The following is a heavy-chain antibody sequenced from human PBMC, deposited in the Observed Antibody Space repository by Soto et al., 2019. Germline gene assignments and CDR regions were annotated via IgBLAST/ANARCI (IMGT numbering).Heavy chain of an antibody. Sequence: QITLKESGPTLVRPTQTLTLTCTFSGFSLSTSGVGVGWIRQPPGKALEWLALIYWDDDKRYSPSLKSSLTITKDTSNNQVGLTMTNMDPVDTATYSCAHSRCGGDCLQSYSSHYYYGMDVWGQGTTVTVSS. J-gene: IGHJ6*02. CDR2: IYWDDDK. CDR3: AHSRCGGDCLQSYSSHYYYGMDV. D-gene: IGHD2-21*02. V-gene: IGHV2-5*02. CDR1: GFSLSTSGVG.